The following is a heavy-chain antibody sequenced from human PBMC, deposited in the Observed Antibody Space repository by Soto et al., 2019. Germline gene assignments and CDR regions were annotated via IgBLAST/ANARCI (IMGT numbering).Heavy chain of an antibody. CDR3: AKARHGSGTYSYLDY. CDR2: IWYDGSNK. Sequence: QVQLVESGGGVVQPGRSLRLSCAASGFTFSSYAMHWVRQAPGNGLEWVAVIWYDGSNKNYADSVKGRFTISRDNSKNTLYLQMHSLRTEDTAVYYCAKARHGSGTYSYLDYWGHGILVNVSS. J-gene: IGHJ4*01. CDR1: GFTFSSYA. V-gene: IGHV3-30*18. D-gene: IGHD3-10*01.